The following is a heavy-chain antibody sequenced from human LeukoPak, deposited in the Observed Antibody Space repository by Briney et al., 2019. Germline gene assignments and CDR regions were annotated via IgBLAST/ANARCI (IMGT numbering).Heavy chain of an antibody. D-gene: IGHD2-15*01. CDR3: ARCSGGSCYESEGWFDP. V-gene: IGHV3-23*01. CDR2: ISGSGGST. J-gene: IGHJ5*02. CDR1: GFTFSSYA. Sequence: GGSLRLSCAASGFTFSSYAMSWVRQAPGKGLEWVSGISGSGGSTYYADSVKGRFTISRDNSRNTLYLQMNSPRAEDTAVYYCARCSGGSCYESEGWFDPWGQGTLVTVSS.